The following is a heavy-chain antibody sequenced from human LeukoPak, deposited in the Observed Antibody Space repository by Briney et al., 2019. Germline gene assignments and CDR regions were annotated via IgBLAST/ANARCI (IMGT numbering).Heavy chain of an antibody. CDR1: GFTFSDYY. Sequence: GGSLRLSCAASGFTFSDYYMSWIRQAPGKGLECVSYISSSGSTTYYADSVKGRFTISRDNAKNSLYLQMNSLRAEDTAVYYCARVRYDSAGWDYYYYMDVWGKGTTVTVSS. J-gene: IGHJ6*03. CDR3: ARVRYDSAGWDYYYYMDV. D-gene: IGHD3-22*01. CDR2: ISSSGSTT. V-gene: IGHV3-11*01.